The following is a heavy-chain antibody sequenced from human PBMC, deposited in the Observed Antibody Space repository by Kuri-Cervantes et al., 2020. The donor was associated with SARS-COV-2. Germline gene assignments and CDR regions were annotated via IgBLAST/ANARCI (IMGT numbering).Heavy chain of an antibody. Sequence: LETLSLTCTVSGGSISSSSYYWGWIRQPPGKGLEWIGSIYYSGSTYYNPSLKSRVTISVDTSKNQFSLKLSSVTAADTAVYYCARDLGTTSDYWGQGTLVTVSS. D-gene: IGHD1-7*01. CDR2: IYYSGST. J-gene: IGHJ4*02. CDR1: GGSISSSSYY. V-gene: IGHV4-39*07. CDR3: ARDLGTTSDY.